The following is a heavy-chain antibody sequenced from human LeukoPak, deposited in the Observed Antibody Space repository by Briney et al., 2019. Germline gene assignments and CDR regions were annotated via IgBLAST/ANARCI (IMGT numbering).Heavy chain of an antibody. V-gene: IGHV4-30-4*08. D-gene: IGHD6-6*01. CDR3: ARGRVGAARRNYYYYYMDV. CDR2: IYYSGST. J-gene: IGHJ6*03. Sequence: SETLSLTCTVAGGSISSGDYYWSWLRQPPGKGLEWIVYIYYSGSTYDNPSLKSRVTISVDTSYNQFSLKLSSVTAADTAVYYCARGRVGAARRNYYYYYMDVWGKGTTVTVSS. CDR1: GGSISSGDYY.